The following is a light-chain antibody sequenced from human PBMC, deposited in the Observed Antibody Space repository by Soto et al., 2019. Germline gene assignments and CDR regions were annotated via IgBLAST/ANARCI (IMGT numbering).Light chain of an antibody. Sequence: QSVLTQPPWASGTPGQMVTISCSGSSSNVGSNTVNWYQQLPGTAPKLLIYSNNQRPSGVPDRLSGSKSGTSASLAISGLQSEDEADYYCTAWDDSMNGYVFGTGTKVTVL. CDR3: TAWDDSMNGYV. CDR1: SSNVGSNT. V-gene: IGLV1-44*01. CDR2: SNN. J-gene: IGLJ1*01.